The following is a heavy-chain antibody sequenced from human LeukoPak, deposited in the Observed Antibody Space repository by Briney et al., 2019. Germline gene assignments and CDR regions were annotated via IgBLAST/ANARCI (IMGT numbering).Heavy chain of an antibody. CDR2: IKQDGSEK. Sequence: PGGSLRLSCAASGFTFSSYWMSWVRQAPGKGLEWVANIKQDGSEKHYVGSVKGRFTISRDNAKNSLYLEMNSLRAEDTAVYYCAGGHSSGWYFDYWGQGNLVTVSS. CDR1: GFTFSSYW. D-gene: IGHD6-19*01. V-gene: IGHV3-7*01. J-gene: IGHJ4*02. CDR3: AGGHSSGWYFDY.